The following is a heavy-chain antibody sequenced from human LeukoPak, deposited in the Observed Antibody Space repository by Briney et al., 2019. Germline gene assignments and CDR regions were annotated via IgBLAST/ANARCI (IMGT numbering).Heavy chain of an antibody. CDR3: AKGMGVASPIVDALDV. CDR1: GFKFDDYA. J-gene: IGHJ3*01. D-gene: IGHD1-26*01. Sequence: PGRSLRLSCAASGFKFDDYAMHWVRQAPGKGLEWVSGLTWNSYTIVYADSVKGRFTISRDNAKKFLYLQMNSLRPEDMALYYCAKGMGVASPIVDALDVWGRGTMVTVSS. V-gene: IGHV3-9*03. CDR2: LTWNSYTI.